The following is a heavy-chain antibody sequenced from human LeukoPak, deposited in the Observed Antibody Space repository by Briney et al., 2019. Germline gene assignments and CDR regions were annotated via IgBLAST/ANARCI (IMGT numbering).Heavy chain of an antibody. CDR1: GGSISSYF. CDR2: IYSSGNT. V-gene: IGHV4-4*07. Sequence: SETLSLTCTVSGGSISSYFWSWIRQPAGKGLEWIGRIYSSGNTNNNPSLKSRVTMSIDTSKNEFSLKLSSVTAADTAVYSCARDDMAVAGIPFDYWGQGTLVTVSS. CDR3: ARDDMAVAGIPFDY. D-gene: IGHD6-19*01. J-gene: IGHJ4*02.